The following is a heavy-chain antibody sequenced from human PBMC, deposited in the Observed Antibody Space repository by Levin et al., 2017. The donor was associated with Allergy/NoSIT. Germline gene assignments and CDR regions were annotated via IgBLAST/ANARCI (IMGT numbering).Heavy chain of an antibody. J-gene: IGHJ5*02. D-gene: IGHD2-2*01. CDR3: ARSRPYCSSTSCYGRRNWFDP. CDR1: GFTFSSYS. V-gene: IGHV3-48*01. Sequence: PGGSLRLSCAASGFTFSSYSMNWVRQAPGKGLEWVSYTSSSSSTIYYADSVKGRFTISRDNAKNSLYLQMNSLRAEDTAVYYCARSRPYCSSTSCYGRRNWFDPWGQGTLVTVSS. CDR2: TSSSSSTI.